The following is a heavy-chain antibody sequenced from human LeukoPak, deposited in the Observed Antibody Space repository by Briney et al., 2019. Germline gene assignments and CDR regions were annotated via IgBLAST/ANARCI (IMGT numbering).Heavy chain of an antibody. V-gene: IGHV3-7*01. Sequence: PGGSLRLSCAGPGFTFRNYWMSWVRQAPGKGLEWVANIKQDGSGKYYVDSVEGRFTISRDNAKNSLFLQMNSLRAEDTAVYYCARVPWSSVTILDYWGQGTLVTVSS. J-gene: IGHJ4*02. CDR3: ARVPWSSVTILDY. CDR2: IKQDGSGK. D-gene: IGHD3-10*01. CDR1: GFTFRNYW.